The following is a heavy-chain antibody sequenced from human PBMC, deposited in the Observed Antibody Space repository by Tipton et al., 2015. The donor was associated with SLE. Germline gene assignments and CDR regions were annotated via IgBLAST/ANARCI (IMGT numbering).Heavy chain of an antibody. CDR1: GGSFSGYY. Sequence: TLSLTCAVYGGSFSGYYWSWIRQPPGKGLEWIGEINHSGSTNYNPSLKSRVTISVDTSKNQFSLKLSSVTAADTAVYYCANLDRGFYFGMDVWGQGTTVTVSS. CDR2: INHSGST. CDR3: ANLDRGFYFGMDV. J-gene: IGHJ6*02. V-gene: IGHV4-34*01.